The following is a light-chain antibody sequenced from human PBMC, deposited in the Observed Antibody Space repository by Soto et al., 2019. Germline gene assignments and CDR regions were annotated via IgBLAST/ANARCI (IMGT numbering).Light chain of an antibody. CDR2: YDD. CDR1: SSNIGNNA. J-gene: IGLJ2*01. CDR3: AAWDDSLNGVV. Sequence: QSVLTQPHSVSEAPRQRVTISCSGSSSNIGNNAVNWYQQLPGKAPKLLIYYDDLLPSGVSDRFSGSKSGTSASLAISVLQSEAEADYYCAAWDDSLNGVVFGGGTKLTVL. V-gene: IGLV1-36*01.